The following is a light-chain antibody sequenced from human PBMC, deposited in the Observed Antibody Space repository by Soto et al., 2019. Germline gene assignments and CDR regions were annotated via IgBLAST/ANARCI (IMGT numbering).Light chain of an antibody. Sequence: QSALTQPASVSGSPGQSITISCTGTSSDVGSYNLVSWYQQHPGKAPKLMIYEGSKRPSGVSNRFSGSKSGNTASLTISGLQAEDEADYYCCSYAGSSTFLLVVFVGGTKLTVL. V-gene: IGLV2-23*03. CDR2: EGS. CDR3: CSYAGSSTFLLVV. J-gene: IGLJ2*01. CDR1: SSDVGSYNL.